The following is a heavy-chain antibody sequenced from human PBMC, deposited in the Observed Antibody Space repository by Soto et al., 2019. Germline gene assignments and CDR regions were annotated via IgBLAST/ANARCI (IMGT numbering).Heavy chain of an antibody. CDR1: GFTFNSYA. CDR2: ISGSGGST. CDR3: AKTLYYYDTSGYQ. Sequence: EVQLLESGGGLVQPGGSLRLSCAASGFTFNSYAMSWVRQAPGKGLEWVSAISGSGGSTYYADSVKGRFTISRDNSKNTLYLQMNSLRAEDTAVYYCAKTLYYYDTSGYQWGQGTLVTVSS. V-gene: IGHV3-23*01. J-gene: IGHJ4*02. D-gene: IGHD3-22*01.